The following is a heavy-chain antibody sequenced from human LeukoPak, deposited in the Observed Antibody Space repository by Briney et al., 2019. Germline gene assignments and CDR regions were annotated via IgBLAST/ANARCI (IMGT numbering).Heavy chain of an antibody. J-gene: IGHJ4*02. CDR3: ARVPYYDSSGYTRGFFDY. V-gene: IGHV3-66*01. CDR2: IYSGGST. CDR1: GFTVSSNY. D-gene: IGHD3-22*01. Sequence: GGSLRLSCAASGFTVSSNYMSWVRQAPGKGLEWVSVIYSGGSTYYAGSVKGRFTISRDNSKNTLYLQMNSLRAEDTAVYYCARVPYYDSSGYTRGFFDYWGQGTLVTVSS.